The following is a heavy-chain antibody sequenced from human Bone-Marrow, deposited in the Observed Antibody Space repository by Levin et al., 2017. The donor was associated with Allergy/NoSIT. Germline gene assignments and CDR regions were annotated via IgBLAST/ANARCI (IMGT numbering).Heavy chain of an antibody. CDR3: ARDRSLFRLGESSSTNYLDY. CDR2: RWFDGSKK. D-gene: IGHD3-16*02. CDR1: GFTLSSYG. J-gene: IGHJ4*02. Sequence: HPGGSLRLSCAASGFTLSSYGMHWVRQAPGKGLERVAVRWFDGSKKYYIDSVKGRFTISRDDSKNTLYLQMNSLRAEDTAVYYCARDRSLFRLGESSSTNYLDYWGQGALVTVSS. V-gene: IGHV3-33*01.